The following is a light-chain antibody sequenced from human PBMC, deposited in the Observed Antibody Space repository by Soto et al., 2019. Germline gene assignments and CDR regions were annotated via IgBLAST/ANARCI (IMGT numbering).Light chain of an antibody. J-gene: IGKJ2*03. CDR3: QQYNSS. CDR2: KAS. CDR1: QSISNW. Sequence: DIQMTQSPSTLSTSVGDRVTITCRASQSISNWLAWYQQKPGKAPKLLIYKASNLESGVPSRFSGSGSGTEFTLTISNLQPDDSATYYCQQYNSSFGQGTKLEIK. V-gene: IGKV1-5*03.